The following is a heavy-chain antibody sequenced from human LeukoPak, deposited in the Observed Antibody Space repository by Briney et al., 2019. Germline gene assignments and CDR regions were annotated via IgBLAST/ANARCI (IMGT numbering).Heavy chain of an antibody. Sequence: PGGSLRLSCAASGFTFSSYAMSGVRQAPGKGLEWVSAISVSDGSTYYADSVKGRFTISRDNSKNTLYLQMNSLRAEDTAVYYCAKDFVVVVAATDWFDPWGQGTLVTVSS. CDR3: AKDFVVVVAATDWFDP. V-gene: IGHV3-23*01. D-gene: IGHD2-15*01. J-gene: IGHJ5*02. CDR1: GFTFSSYA. CDR2: ISVSDGST.